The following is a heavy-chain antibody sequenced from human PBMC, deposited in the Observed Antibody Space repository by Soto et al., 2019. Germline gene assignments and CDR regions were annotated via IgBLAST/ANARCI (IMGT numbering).Heavy chain of an antibody. Sequence: SETLSLTCAVYGGSFSGYYWSWIRQPPGKGLEWIGEINHSGSTNYNPSLKSRVTISVDTSKNQFSLKLSSVTAADTAVYYCARVDSGSYYSPGYYYYYGMDVWGQGTTVTVSS. CDR2: INHSGST. V-gene: IGHV4-34*01. CDR3: ARVDSGSYYSPGYYYYYGMDV. CDR1: GGSFSGYY. J-gene: IGHJ6*02. D-gene: IGHD1-26*01.